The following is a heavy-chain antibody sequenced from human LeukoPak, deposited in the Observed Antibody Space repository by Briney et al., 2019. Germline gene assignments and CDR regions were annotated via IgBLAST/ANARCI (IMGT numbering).Heavy chain of an antibody. CDR2: IRYDGSNK. J-gene: IGHJ5*02. CDR3: AKLGVVPAATGGIDP. Sequence: PGGSLRLSCAASGFTFSSYGMHWVRQAPGKGLEWVAFIRYDGSNKYYADSVKGRFTISRDNSKNTLYLQMNSLRAEDTAVYYCAKLGVVPAATGGIDPWGQGTLVTVSS. CDR1: GFTFSSYG. D-gene: IGHD2-2*01. V-gene: IGHV3-30*02.